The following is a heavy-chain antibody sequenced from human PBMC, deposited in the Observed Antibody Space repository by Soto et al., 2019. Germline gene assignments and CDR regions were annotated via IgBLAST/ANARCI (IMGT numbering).Heavy chain of an antibody. V-gene: IGHV3-23*01. CDR1: GFTFSSYA. CDR3: AKFFFSGTYTMILPYF. J-gene: IGHJ4*02. D-gene: IGHD4-4*01. CDR2: ISGSGGIT. Sequence: GGSLRLSCAASGFTFSSYAMSWVRQAPGKGLKWVSAISGSGGITYYADSVKGRFTISRDNSKNTLYLQMNSLRAEDTAVYYCAKFFFSGTYTMILPYFWGQGSLVPGSS.